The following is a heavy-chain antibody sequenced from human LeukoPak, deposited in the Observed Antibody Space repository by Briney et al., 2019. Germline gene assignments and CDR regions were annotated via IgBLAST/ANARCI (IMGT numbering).Heavy chain of an antibody. CDR3: ARGYCSSSSCPDFDY. D-gene: IGHD2-2*01. CDR1: GGSFSGYH. CDR2: INHSGST. J-gene: IGHJ4*02. Sequence: SETLSLTCAVYGGSFSGYHWSWIRQPPGKGLEWIWEINHSGSTNYNPSLKSRVTISVDTSKNQFSLKLSSVTAADTAVYYCARGYCSSSSCPDFDYWGQGTLVTVSS. V-gene: IGHV4-34*01.